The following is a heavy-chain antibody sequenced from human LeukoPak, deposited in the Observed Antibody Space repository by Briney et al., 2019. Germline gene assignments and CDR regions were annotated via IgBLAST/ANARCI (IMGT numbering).Heavy chain of an antibody. CDR3: ARGGYYDSSGYYSWFDP. CDR1: GYTFTSYD. CDR2: MNPNSGNT. J-gene: IGHJ5*02. V-gene: IGHV1-8*01. D-gene: IGHD3-22*01. Sequence: ASVKVSCKASGYTFTSYDINWVRQATGQGLEWMGWMNPNSGNTGYAQKFQGRVTMTRNTSISTAYMELSSLRSEDTAVYYCARGGYYDSSGYYSWFDPWGQGTLVTVSS.